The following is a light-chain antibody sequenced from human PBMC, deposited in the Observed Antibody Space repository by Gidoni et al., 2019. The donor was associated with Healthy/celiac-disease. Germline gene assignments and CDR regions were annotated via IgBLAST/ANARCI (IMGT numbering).Light chain of an antibody. Sequence: QSVLTQPPSASGTPGQRVTISCSGSRSNIGSNTVNWYQQVPGTAPKLLIYSNNQRPSGVPDRFSGSKSGTSASLAISGLQSEDEADYYCAAWDDSVNGWVFGGGTKLTVL. V-gene: IGLV1-44*01. CDR1: RSNIGSNT. CDR2: SNN. CDR3: AAWDDSVNGWV. J-gene: IGLJ3*02.